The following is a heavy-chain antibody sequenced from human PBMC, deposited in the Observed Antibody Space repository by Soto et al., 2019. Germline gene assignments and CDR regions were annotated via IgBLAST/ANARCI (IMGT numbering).Heavy chain of an antibody. CDR3: SRPTTVTTVYYYGMDV. V-gene: IGHV3-33*01. CDR2: IWYDGSNK. Sequence: QVQLVESGGGVVQPGRSLRLSCAASGFTFSSYGMHWVRQAPGKGLEWVAVIWYDGSNKYYADSVKGRFTISRDNSKNKMYLQMNSQRPEDTAVYDCSRPTTVTTVYYYGMDVWGQGTPVTVSS. D-gene: IGHD4-17*01. CDR1: GFTFSSYG. J-gene: IGHJ6*02.